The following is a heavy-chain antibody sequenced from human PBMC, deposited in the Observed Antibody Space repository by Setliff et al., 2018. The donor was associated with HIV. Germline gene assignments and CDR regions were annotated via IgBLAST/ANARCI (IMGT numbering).Heavy chain of an antibody. CDR2: ISYGSTYI. CDR3: ARDLKELIGEAFYYYYYMDV. V-gene: IGHV3-21*01. CDR1: GFTFSSYC. J-gene: IGHJ6*03. D-gene: IGHD7-27*01. Sequence: GGSLRLSCVASGFTFSSYCMDWFRQAPGKGLEWVSSISYGSTYIYQSDSVRGRFTISRDDAKKSLYLQMNSLRAEDTAVYYCARDLKELIGEAFYYYYYMDVWGQGTTVTVSS.